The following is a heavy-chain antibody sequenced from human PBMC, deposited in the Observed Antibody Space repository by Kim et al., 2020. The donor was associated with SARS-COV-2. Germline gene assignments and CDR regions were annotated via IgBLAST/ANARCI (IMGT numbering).Heavy chain of an antibody. CDR2: IWYDGSNK. CDR3: AKGPSYGYGGMAHMDV. V-gene: IGHV3-33*06. J-gene: IGHJ6*02. CDR1: GFTFSSYG. D-gene: IGHD5-18*01. Sequence: GGSLRLSCAASGFTFSSYGMHWVRQAPGKGLEWVAVIWYDGSNKYYADSVKGRFTISRDNSKNTLYLQMNSLRAEDTAVYYCAKGPSYGYGGMAHMDVWGQGTTVTVSS.